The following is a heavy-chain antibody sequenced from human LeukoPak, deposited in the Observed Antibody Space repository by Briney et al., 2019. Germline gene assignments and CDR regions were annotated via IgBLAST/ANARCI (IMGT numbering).Heavy chain of an antibody. D-gene: IGHD1-14*01. CDR2: ISGSGGNT. CDR1: GFTFSSYW. Sequence: PGGSLRLSCAASGFTFSSYWMSWVRQAPGKGLEWVSAISGSGGNTYYADSVKGRFTISRDNSKNTLYLQMNSLRAEDTAVYYCARRSGDWYFDLWGRGTLVTVSS. V-gene: IGHV3-23*01. CDR3: ARRSGDWYFDL. J-gene: IGHJ2*01.